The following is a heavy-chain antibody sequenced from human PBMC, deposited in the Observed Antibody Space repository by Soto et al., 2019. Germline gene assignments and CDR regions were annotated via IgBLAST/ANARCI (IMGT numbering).Heavy chain of an antibody. Sequence: QLQLQESGPGLVKPSETLSLTCTVSGGSISSSSYYWGWIRQPPGKGLEWIGSIYYSGSTYYNPSLKSRVTISADTSKNQFPLKLSSVTAADTAVYYCGRLGVGILWFGELSDYWGQGTLVTVSS. CDR3: GRLGVGILWFGELSDY. J-gene: IGHJ4*02. V-gene: IGHV4-39*01. CDR2: IYYSGST. CDR1: GGSISSSSYY. D-gene: IGHD3-10*01.